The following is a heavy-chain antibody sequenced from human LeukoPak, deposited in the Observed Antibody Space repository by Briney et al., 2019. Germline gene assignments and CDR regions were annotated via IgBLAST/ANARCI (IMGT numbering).Heavy chain of an antibody. CDR2: IYYSGST. CDR3: ARGGMTTKFLGAKSPFDY. V-gene: IGHV4-31*03. J-gene: IGHJ4*02. Sequence: SETLSLTCTVSGGSISSGGYYWSWIRQHPGKGLEWIGYIYYSGSTYYNPSLKSRVTMSVDTSKNQFSLKLSSVTAADTAVYYCARGGMTTKFLGAKSPFDYWGQGTLVTVSS. CDR1: GGSISSGGYY. D-gene: IGHD3-16*01.